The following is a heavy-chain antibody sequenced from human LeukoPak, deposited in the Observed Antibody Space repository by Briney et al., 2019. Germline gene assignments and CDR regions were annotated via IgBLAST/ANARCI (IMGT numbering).Heavy chain of an antibody. CDR1: GGTFSSYA. Sequence: SVKVSCKASGGTFSSYAISWVRQAPGQGLEWMGRIIPILGIANYAQKFQGRVTITADKSTSTAYMELSSLRSEDTAVYYCARGGERSSGWTLDYWGQGTLVTVSS. D-gene: IGHD6-19*01. V-gene: IGHV1-69*04. CDR2: IIPILGIA. J-gene: IGHJ4*02. CDR3: ARGGERSSGWTLDY.